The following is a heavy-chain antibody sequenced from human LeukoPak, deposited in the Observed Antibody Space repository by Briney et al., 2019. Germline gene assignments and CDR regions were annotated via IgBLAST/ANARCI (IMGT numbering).Heavy chain of an antibody. CDR2: IYTSGST. Sequence: PSETLSLTCTVSGGSISSGSYYWSWIRQPAGKGLEWIRRIYTSGSTNYNPSLKSRVTISVDTSKNQFSLKLSSVTAADTAVYYCARSTGGYYTYYYYMDVWGKGTTVTVSS. CDR1: GGSISSGSYY. D-gene: IGHD3-3*01. V-gene: IGHV4-61*02. CDR3: ARSTGGYYTYYYYMDV. J-gene: IGHJ6*03.